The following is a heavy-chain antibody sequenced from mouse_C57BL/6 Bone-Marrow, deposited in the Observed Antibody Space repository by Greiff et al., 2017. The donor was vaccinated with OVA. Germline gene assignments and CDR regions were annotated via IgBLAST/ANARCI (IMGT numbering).Heavy chain of an antibody. CDR3: ARANLLREYYAMDY. CDR1: GFTFSDYG. Sequence: EVQRVESGGGLVKPGGSLKLSCAASGFTFSDYGMHWVRQAPEKGLEWVAYISSGSSTIYYADTVKGRFTISRDNAKNTLFLQMTSLRSEDTAMYYCARANLLREYYAMDYGGQGTSVTVSS. J-gene: IGHJ4*01. D-gene: IGHD1-1*01. V-gene: IGHV5-17*01. CDR2: ISSGSSTI.